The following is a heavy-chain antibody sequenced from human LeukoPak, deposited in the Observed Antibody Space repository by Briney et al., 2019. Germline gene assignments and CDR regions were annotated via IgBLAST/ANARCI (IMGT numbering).Heavy chain of an antibody. CDR3: LRDLNWSLDQ. D-gene: IGHD1-20*01. CDR2: IKSDGITI. CDR1: GFTFSNFM. V-gene: IGHV3-74*01. J-gene: IGHJ4*02. Sequence: GGSLRLSCAASGFTFSNFMMHWVRQAPGKGLVWASRIKSDGITITYADSVKGRFTISRDNAKNTLYLQMNSLRAEDTAVYYCLRDLNWSLDQWGQGTLVTVSS.